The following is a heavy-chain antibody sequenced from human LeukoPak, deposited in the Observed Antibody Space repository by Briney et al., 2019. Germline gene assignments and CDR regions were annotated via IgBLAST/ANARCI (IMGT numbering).Heavy chain of an antibody. CDR1: GFTFSNYG. J-gene: IGHJ4*02. D-gene: IGHD5-24*01. CDR2: IWYDGSNK. Sequence: GRSLRLSCAASGFTFSNYGMHWVRQAPGKGLEWVAVIWYDGSNKYYADSVQGRFTISRDNSKNTLYLQMNSLRAEDTAVYYCARGSRDGYNYWGTDYWGQGTLVTVSS. V-gene: IGHV3-33*08. CDR3: ARGSRDGYNYWGTDY.